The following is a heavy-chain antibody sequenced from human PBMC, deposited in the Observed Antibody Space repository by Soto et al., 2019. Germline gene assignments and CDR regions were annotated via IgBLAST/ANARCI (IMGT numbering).Heavy chain of an antibody. CDR1: GGSFSGYY. CDR2: INHSGST. D-gene: IGHD5-12*01. V-gene: IGHV4-34*01. CDR3: VRDKRWLQLKGNWFDP. Sequence: PSETLSLTCAVYGGSFSGYYWSWIRQPPGKGLEWIGEINHSGSTNYNPSLKSRVTISVDTSKNQFSLKLSSVTAADTAVYYCVRDKRWLQLKGNWFDPWGQGTLVTVSS. J-gene: IGHJ5*02.